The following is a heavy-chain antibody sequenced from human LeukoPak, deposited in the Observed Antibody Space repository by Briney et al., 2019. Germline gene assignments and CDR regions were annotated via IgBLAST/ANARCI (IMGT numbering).Heavy chain of an antibody. V-gene: IGHV6-1*01. Sequence: SQTLSLTSAISGDSVSSNSVTWNWIRQSPSRGLEWLVRTYYRSTWYNDYAVSVRGRITVNPDTSKNQFSLHLNSVTPEDTAVYYCARRLTQYDCFDPWGQGILVTVSS. CDR3: ARRLTQYDCFDP. D-gene: IGHD2-2*01. CDR1: GDSVSSNSVT. CDR2: TYYRSTWYN. J-gene: IGHJ5*02.